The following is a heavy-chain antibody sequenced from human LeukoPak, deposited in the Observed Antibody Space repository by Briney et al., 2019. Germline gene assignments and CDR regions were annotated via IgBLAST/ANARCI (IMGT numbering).Heavy chain of an antibody. Sequence: GGSLRLSCAASGFTFSSYSMNWVRQAPGKGLEWVSSISSSSSYIYYADSVKGRFTISRDNAKNSLYLQMNSLRAEDTAVYYCAKSYDFWSGYQFDYWGQGTLVTVSS. V-gene: IGHV3-21*04. J-gene: IGHJ4*02. D-gene: IGHD3-3*01. CDR2: ISSSSSYI. CDR1: GFTFSSYS. CDR3: AKSYDFWSGYQFDY.